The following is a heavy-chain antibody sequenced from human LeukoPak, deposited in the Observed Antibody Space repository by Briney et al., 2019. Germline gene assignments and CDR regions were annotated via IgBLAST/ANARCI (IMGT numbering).Heavy chain of an antibody. V-gene: IGHV3-20*04. CDR2: INWNGGST. J-gene: IGHJ6*03. Sequence: GGSLRLSCAASGFTFSNAWVNWVRQAPGKGLEWVSGINWNGGSTGYADSVKGRFTIARDNAKNSLYLQMNSLRAEDTALYYCAREAQGYYGSGSSRYYYYMDVWGKGTTVTVSS. CDR3: AREAQGYYGSGSSRYYYYMDV. D-gene: IGHD3-10*01. CDR1: GFTFSNAW.